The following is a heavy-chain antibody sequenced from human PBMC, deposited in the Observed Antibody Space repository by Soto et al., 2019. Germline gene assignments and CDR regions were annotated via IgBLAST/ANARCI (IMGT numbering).Heavy chain of an antibody. V-gene: IGHV3-9*01. CDR1: GFTFDDYA. Sequence: EVQLVESGGGLVQPGRSLRLSCAASGFTFDDYAMHWVRQAPGKGLEWVSGISWNSGSIGYADSVKGRFTISRDNAKNSLYLQMNSRRAEDTALYYCAKDILAVAGTGGHCDYWGQGTMVTVSS. CDR3: AKDILAVAGTGGHCDY. CDR2: ISWNSGSI. D-gene: IGHD6-19*01. J-gene: IGHJ4*02.